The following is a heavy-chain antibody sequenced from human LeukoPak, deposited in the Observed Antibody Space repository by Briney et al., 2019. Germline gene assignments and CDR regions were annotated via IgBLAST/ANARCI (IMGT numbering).Heavy chain of an antibody. J-gene: IGHJ4*02. V-gene: IGHV3-23*01. Sequence: GGSLRLSCAASGFTFSNYAMSWVRQAPGKGLEWVSAITNSGGSTFYAVSVKGRFTISRDNSKNTLYLQMNSLRTEDTAVYYCAKDVPRSGWAFDYWGQGTLVTVSS. CDR1: GFTFSNYA. CDR3: AKDVPRSGWAFDY. CDR2: ITNSGGST. D-gene: IGHD6-19*01.